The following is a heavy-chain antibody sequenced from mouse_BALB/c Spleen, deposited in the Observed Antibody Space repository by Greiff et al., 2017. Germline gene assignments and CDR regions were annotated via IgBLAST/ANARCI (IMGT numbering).Heavy chain of an antibody. D-gene: IGHD2-1*01. V-gene: IGHV1S127*01. CDR2: IDPSDSYT. CDR3: TRKDGNYDSFAY. CDR1: GYTFTSYW. J-gene: IGHJ3*01. Sequence: VQLQQSGAELAKPGASVKMSCKASGYTFTSYWMHWVKQRPGQGLEWIGVIDPSDSYTSYNQKFKGKATLTVDTSSSTAYMQLSSLTSEDSAVYYCTRKDGNYDSFAYWGKGTLVTVAA.